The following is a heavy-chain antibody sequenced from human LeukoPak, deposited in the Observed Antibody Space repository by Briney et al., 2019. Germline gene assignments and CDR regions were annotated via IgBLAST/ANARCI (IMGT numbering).Heavy chain of an antibody. Sequence: SETLSLTCTVSGDSISNYYWSWIWQPAGKGLEWIGRIYSSGSTNYNPSLKSRVTMSVDTSKNQFSLKLSSVTAADTAVYYCARVSLVRGAPDYYFDYWGQGTLVTVSS. J-gene: IGHJ4*02. V-gene: IGHV4-4*07. CDR1: GDSISNYY. D-gene: IGHD3-10*01. CDR2: IYSSGST. CDR3: ARVSLVRGAPDYYFDY.